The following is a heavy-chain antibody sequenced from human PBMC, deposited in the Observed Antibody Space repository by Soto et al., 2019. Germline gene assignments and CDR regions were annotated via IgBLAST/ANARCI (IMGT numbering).Heavy chain of an antibody. CDR3: ARDFGDIVATDWSYFDY. CDR2: ISSSGSTI. V-gene: IGHV3-11*01. J-gene: IGHJ4*02. D-gene: IGHD5-12*01. Sequence: GGSLRLSCAASGFTFSDYYMNWIRQAPGKGLEWVSYISSSGSTIYYADSVKGRFSISRDNAKNSLYLQMNSLRAEDTAVYYCARDFGDIVATDWSYFDYWGQGTLVTVSS. CDR1: GFTFSDYY.